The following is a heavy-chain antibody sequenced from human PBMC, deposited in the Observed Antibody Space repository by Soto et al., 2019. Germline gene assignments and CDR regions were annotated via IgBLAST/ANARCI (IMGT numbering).Heavy chain of an antibody. CDR2: IKQDGSEK. Sequence: EVQLVESGGGLDQPGGSLRLSCAASGFTFSSYWMSWVRQAPGKGLEWVANIKQDGSEKYYVDSVKGRFTISRDNAKNSLYLQMNSLRAEDTAVYYCARDPDCSSTSCYVAPDYWGQGTLVTVSS. D-gene: IGHD2-2*01. J-gene: IGHJ4*02. CDR3: ARDPDCSSTSCYVAPDY. V-gene: IGHV3-7*05. CDR1: GFTFSSYW.